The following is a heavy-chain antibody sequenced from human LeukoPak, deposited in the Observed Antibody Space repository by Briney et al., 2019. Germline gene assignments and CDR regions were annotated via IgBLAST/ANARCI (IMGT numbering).Heavy chain of an antibody. V-gene: IGHV3-11*04. D-gene: IGHD3-3*01. Sequence: GGSLRLSCAASGFTFSDYYMSWIRQAPGKGLEWVSYISSSGSTIYYADSVKGRFTISRDNAKNSLYLQMNSLRAEDTAVYYCAREGRYYDFWSGYPSYGMDVWGQGTTVTVSS. J-gene: IGHJ6*02. CDR1: GFTFSDYY. CDR3: AREGRYYDFWSGYPSYGMDV. CDR2: ISSSGSTI.